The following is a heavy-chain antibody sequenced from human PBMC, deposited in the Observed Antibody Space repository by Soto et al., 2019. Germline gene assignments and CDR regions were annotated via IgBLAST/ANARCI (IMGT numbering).Heavy chain of an antibody. D-gene: IGHD6-13*01. CDR1: GFTFSSYA. Sequence: QVQLVESGGGVVLPGRSLRLSCAASGFTFSSYAMHWIRQPPGEGLEWVAVVSYDENNKFCADSVKGRFTISRDNSKNTVHLQKNSLRAEDTAVYYCSRGAGITETGAHYYYGMDVWGQGTKVTVSS. CDR2: VSYDENNK. V-gene: IGHV3-30-3*01. J-gene: IGHJ6*02. CDR3: SRGAGITETGAHYYYGMDV.